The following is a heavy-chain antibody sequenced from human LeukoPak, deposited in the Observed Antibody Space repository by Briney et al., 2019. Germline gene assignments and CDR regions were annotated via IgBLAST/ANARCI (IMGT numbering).Heavy chain of an antibody. CDR3: ARETGGDYVRRFDY. CDR1: GGTFSSYA. D-gene: IGHD4-17*01. CDR2: INPSGGST. V-gene: IGHV1-46*01. J-gene: IGHJ4*02. Sequence: ASVKVSCKASGGTFSSYAISWVRQAPGQGLEWMGIINPSGGSTSYAQKFQGRVTMTRDMSTSTVYMELSSLRSEDTAVYYCARETGGDYVRRFDYWGQGTLVTVSS.